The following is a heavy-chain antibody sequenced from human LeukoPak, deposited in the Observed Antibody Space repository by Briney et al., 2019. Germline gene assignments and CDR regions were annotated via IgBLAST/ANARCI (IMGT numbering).Heavy chain of an antibody. Sequence: GGSLTLSCVAAGFTFSGYGTQCVRQAPGEGLEWVSFISSSSSYIFYGGSAKGQFTISRDNAENSLYLQTNSLRAEDTAVYYCARVRRFLPPLYYYYGMDVWGQGTTVTVSS. V-gene: IGHV3-21*01. CDR3: ARVRRFLPPLYYYYGMDV. CDR2: ISSSSSYI. J-gene: IGHJ6*02. D-gene: IGHD3-3*01. CDR1: GFTFSGYG.